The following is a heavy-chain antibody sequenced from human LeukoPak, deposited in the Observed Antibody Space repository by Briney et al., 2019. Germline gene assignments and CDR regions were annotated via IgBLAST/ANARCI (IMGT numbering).Heavy chain of an antibody. D-gene: IGHD6-6*01. CDR2: IRHDGRDK. CDR1: GFTFSSYG. V-gene: IGHV3-30*02. Sequence: GGSLRLSCAASGFTFSSYGMHWVRQAPGKGLEWVTFIRHDGRDKYYADSVKGRFTISRDNSRNTLYLQMNSLRAEDTALYYCAKGSIVARRGDDTLDIWGQGTMVTVSS. CDR3: AKGSIVARRGDDTLDI. J-gene: IGHJ3*02.